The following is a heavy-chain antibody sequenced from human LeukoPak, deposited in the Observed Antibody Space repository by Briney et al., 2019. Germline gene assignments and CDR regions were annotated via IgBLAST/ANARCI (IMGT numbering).Heavy chain of an antibody. CDR2: ISYDGSNK. V-gene: IGHV3-30*04. J-gene: IGHJ1*01. Sequence: GGSLRLSCAASGFTFSSYAMHWVRQAPGKGLEWVAVISYDGSNKYYADSVKGRFTISRDNSKNTLHLQMNSLRAEDTAVYYCARGYQFQHWGQGTLVTVSS. CDR3: ARGYQFQH. D-gene: IGHD6-13*01. CDR1: GFTFSSYA.